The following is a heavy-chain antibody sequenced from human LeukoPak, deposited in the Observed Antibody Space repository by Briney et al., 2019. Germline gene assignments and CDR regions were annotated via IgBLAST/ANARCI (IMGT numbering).Heavy chain of an antibody. V-gene: IGHV1-18*01. D-gene: IGHD3-22*01. CDR2: ISAYNGNT. J-gene: IGHJ4*02. CDR1: GYTSTSYG. Sequence: ASVKVSCKASGYTSTSYGISWVRQAPGQGLEWMGWISAYNGNTNYAQKLQGRVTMTTDTSTSTAYMELRSLRSDDTAVYYCARDEAHVYYYDSSGYPSFDYWGQGTLVTVSS. CDR3: ARDEAHVYYYDSSGYPSFDY.